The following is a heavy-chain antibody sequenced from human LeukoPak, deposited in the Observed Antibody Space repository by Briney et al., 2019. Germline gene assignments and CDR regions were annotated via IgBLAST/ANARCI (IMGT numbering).Heavy chain of an antibody. CDR2: ISYDGSNK. J-gene: IGHJ6*02. CDR3: AKDKGSGMDV. V-gene: IGHV3-30*18. CDR1: GFTFSSYG. Sequence: PGRSLRLSCAASGFTFSSYGMHWVRQAPGKGLEWVAVISYDGSNKYYADSVKGRFTISRDNSKNTLYLQMNSLRAEDTAAYYCAKDKGSGMDVWGQGTTVTVSS.